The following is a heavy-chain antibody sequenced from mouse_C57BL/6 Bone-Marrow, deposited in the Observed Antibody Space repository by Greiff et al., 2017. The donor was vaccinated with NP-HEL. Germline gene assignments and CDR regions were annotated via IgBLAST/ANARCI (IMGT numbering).Heavy chain of an antibody. CDR3: ARYYCGSRDWYFDV. V-gene: IGHV1-72*01. Sequence: QVQLQQPGADLVKPGASVKLSCKASGYTFTSYWMHWVKQRPGRGLEWIGRIDPNSGGTKFNEKFKTKATLTVDKPSSTAYLQLSSLTSEDSAVYYCARYYCGSRDWYFDVWGTGTTVTVSA. J-gene: IGHJ1*03. CDR2: IDPNSGGT. D-gene: IGHD1-1*01. CDR1: GYTFTSYW.